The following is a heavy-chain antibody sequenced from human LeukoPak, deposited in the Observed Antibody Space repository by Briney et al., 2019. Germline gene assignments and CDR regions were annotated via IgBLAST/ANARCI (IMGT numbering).Heavy chain of an antibody. CDR3: SRDRLNGTYDD. Sequence: GGALTLSCAGSGFSFSDYCMTWVRLAPGKGLEWVGDIKEDGRVQYYVDSVKGGLTIFRDNAKNSLYLQMNSLRAEDTGVNYVSRDRLNGTYDDWGQGALVTVFS. CDR2: IKEDGRVQ. CDR1: GFSFSDYC. V-gene: IGHV3-7*01. D-gene: IGHD1-26*01. J-gene: IGHJ4*02.